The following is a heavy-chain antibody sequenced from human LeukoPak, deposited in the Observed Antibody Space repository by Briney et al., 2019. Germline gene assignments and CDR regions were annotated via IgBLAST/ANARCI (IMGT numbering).Heavy chain of an antibody. D-gene: IGHD6-6*01. J-gene: IGHJ6*02. Sequence: ASVKVSCKASGYTFTSYDINWVRQATGQGLERMGWMNPNSGNTGYAQKFQGRVTMTRNTSISTAYMELSSLRSEDTAVYYCARASLYSSSSDERNYYYYYGMDVWGQGTTVTVSS. V-gene: IGHV1-8*01. CDR3: ARASLYSSSSDERNYYYYYGMDV. CDR1: GYTFTSYD. CDR2: MNPNSGNT.